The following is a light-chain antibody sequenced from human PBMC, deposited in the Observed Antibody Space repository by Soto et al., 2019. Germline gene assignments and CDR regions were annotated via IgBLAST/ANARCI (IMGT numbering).Light chain of an antibody. J-gene: IGLJ1*01. Sequence: SALTQPPSVSECPGQSVTSSCAGTRSDVGGYNYVSWYEQHPGKAPKLMICDVSQRPSGVPDRFSGSKSGNTASLTICGLQADDAADYFCCSYSVGYTHYVFGPGTKVTVL. CDR3: CSYSVGYTHYV. V-gene: IGLV2-11*01. CDR2: DVS. CDR1: RSDVGGYNY.